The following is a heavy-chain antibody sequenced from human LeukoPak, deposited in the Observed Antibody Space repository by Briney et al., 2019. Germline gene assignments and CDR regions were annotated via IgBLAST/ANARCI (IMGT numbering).Heavy chain of an antibody. D-gene: IGHD2-15*01. CDR1: GYSFTSYW. CDR2: IYPGDPDT. J-gene: IGHJ5*02. Sequence: GGSLKISCKGSGYSFTSYWIGWGRQMPGKGLEWMGIIYPGDPDTRYSPSFQGQVTISADKSISTAYLQWSSLKASDTAMYYCAGGYCSGGSCYWFDPWGQGTLVTVSS. V-gene: IGHV5-51*03. CDR3: AGGYCSGGSCYWFDP.